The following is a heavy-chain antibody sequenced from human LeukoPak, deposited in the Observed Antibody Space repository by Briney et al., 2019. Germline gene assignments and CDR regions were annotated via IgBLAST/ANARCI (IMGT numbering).Heavy chain of an antibody. CDR3: ARVDCSGDECYSEDH. D-gene: IGHD2-15*01. Sequence: ASVKVSCKTSGFTFIIYGINWVRQAPGQGPEWMGWISVHGGKTKYAQKFHDRVSLTRDTSTRTAYMELRRLRSDDTAVYYCARVDCSGDECYSEDHWGQGTLVTVSS. V-gene: IGHV1-18*01. CDR2: ISVHGGKT. CDR1: GFTFIIYG. J-gene: IGHJ4*02.